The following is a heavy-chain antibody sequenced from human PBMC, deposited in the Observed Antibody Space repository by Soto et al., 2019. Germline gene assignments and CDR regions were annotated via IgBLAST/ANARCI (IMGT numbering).Heavy chain of an antibody. V-gene: IGHV3-33*01. CDR3: ARDLGGYQFPRAYFDY. CDR1: GFTFSSYG. Sequence: GGSLRLSCAASGFTFSSYGMHWVRQAPGKGLEWVAVIWYDGSNKYYADSVKGRFTISRDNSKNTLYLQMNSLRAEDTAVYYCARDLGGYQFPRAYFDYWGQGTLVTVSS. CDR2: IWYDGSNK. D-gene: IGHD2-2*01. J-gene: IGHJ4*02.